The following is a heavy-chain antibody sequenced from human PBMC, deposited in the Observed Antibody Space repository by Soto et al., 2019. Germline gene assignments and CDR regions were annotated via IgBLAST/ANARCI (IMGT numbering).Heavy chain of an antibody. CDR2: ISWNSGSI. Sequence: PGGSLRLSCAASGFTFDDYAIHWVRQAPGKGLEWVSGISWNSGSIGYADSVKGRFTISRDNAKNSLYLQMNSLRAEDTALYYCAKDLIHSGSSPEFDYWGQGTLVTVSS. J-gene: IGHJ4*02. CDR1: GFTFDDYA. D-gene: IGHD3-10*01. V-gene: IGHV3-9*01. CDR3: AKDLIHSGSSPEFDY.